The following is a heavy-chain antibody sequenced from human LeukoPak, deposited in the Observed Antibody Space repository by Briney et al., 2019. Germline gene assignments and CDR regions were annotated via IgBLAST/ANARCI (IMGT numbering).Heavy chain of an antibody. D-gene: IGHD5-18*01. Sequence: PGGSLRLSCAASGFTFSNYDIHWVRQAPGKGLEWVAVISYDGSNKYYADSVKGRCTISRDKSKNTLYLQMNSLRAEDTAVYYCARIGYSYGPDYWGPGTLVCVSS. J-gene: IGHJ4*02. V-gene: IGHV3-30*03. CDR3: ARIGYSYGPDY. CDR2: ISYDGSNK. CDR1: GFTFSNYD.